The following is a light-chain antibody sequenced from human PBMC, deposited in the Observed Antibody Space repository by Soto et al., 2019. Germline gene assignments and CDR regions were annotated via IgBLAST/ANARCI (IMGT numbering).Light chain of an antibody. CDR2: KAS. J-gene: IGKJ4*01. Sequence: DIQMTQSPSTLSASVGDRVTITCRASQSINTWLDWYQQKPGKAPNLLIYKASSLETGVPSRFSGSGSGTKFTLTITCLQPDDFATYYCQQYNSSPLTFGGGTRVEIK. CDR1: QSINTW. V-gene: IGKV1-5*03. CDR3: QQYNSSPLT.